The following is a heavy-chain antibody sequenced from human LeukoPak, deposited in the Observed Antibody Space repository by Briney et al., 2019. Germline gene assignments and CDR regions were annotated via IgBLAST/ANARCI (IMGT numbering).Heavy chain of an antibody. CDR2: INPRGGSA. V-gene: IGHV1-46*01. D-gene: IGHD3-10*01. J-gene: IGHJ4*02. CDR3: ARDYHGSGSLTTFDY. CDR1: GGTFSNYA. Sequence: ASVKVSCKASGGTFSNYAINWVRQVPGQGLEWMGIINPRGGSASSAQKFQGRVTLTRDTSTSTVYMELSRLRSEDTALYYCARDYHGSGSLTTFDYWGQGTLVIVSS.